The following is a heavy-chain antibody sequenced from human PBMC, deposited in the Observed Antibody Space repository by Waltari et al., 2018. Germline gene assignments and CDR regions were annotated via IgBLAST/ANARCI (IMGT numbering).Heavy chain of an antibody. V-gene: IGHV3-48*01. D-gene: IGHD6-6*01. Sequence: EVQLVESGGGLVQPGGSLRLSCSASGFTFISYSMSWVRQAPGKGLEWVSYISSSSTAIYYADSVKGRFTISRDNAKNSLYLQVNSLRAEDTAVYYCAREYSSSSGKLFDYWGQGTLVTVSS. CDR1: GFTFISYS. CDR3: AREYSSSSGKLFDY. CDR2: ISSSSTAI. J-gene: IGHJ4*02.